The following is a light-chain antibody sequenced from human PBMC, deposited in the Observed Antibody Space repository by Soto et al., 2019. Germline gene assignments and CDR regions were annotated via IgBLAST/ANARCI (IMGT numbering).Light chain of an antibody. Sequence: SALTQPPSVSGSPGQSVTISCIGTSSDVGTYDRVSWYQAPPGTAPKLIIYEVHYRPSGVPDRFSGSKSGNTASLTISGLQAEDEADYYCSSYAASTTVLFGGGTKLTVL. V-gene: IGLV2-18*02. CDR3: SSYAASTTVL. CDR2: EVH. CDR1: SSDVGTYDR. J-gene: IGLJ2*01.